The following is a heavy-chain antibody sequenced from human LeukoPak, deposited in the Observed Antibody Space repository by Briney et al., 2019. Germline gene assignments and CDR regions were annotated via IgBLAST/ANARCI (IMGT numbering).Heavy chain of an antibody. D-gene: IGHD2-2*02. J-gene: IGHJ6*02. CDR3: ARSTPRGIVVVPAAINYYYYYGMDV. CDR1: GGTFSSYA. V-gene: IGHV1-69*13. CDR2: IIPIFGTA. Sequence: SEKVSCKASGGTFSSYAISWVRQAPGQGLEWVGGIIPIFGTANYAQKFQGRVTITADESTSTAYMELSSLRSEDTAVYYCARSTPRGIVVVPAAINYYYYYGMDVWGQGTTVTVSS.